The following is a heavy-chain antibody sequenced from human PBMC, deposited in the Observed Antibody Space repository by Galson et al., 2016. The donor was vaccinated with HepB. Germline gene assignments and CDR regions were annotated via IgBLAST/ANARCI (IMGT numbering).Heavy chain of an antibody. D-gene: IGHD1-1*01. J-gene: IGHJ5*02. CDR2: IYPADSDT. V-gene: IGHV5-51*01. CDR1: GYGFTNYW. CDR3: GRLVGPGPLTGTHWFDP. Sequence: QSGAEVKKPGESLKISCKGSGYGFTNYWIGWVRQMPGKGLEWMGLIYPADSDTRYRAYFQGQVTISVDKSISTAYLQWSNLPASDTAMYYCGRLVGPGPLTGTHWFDPWGQGTLVTVSS.